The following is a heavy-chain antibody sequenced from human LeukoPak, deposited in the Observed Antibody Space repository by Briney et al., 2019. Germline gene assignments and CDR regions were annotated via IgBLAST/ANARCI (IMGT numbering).Heavy chain of an antibody. J-gene: IGHJ6*02. V-gene: IGHV4-34*01. CDR2: ISHSGSS. Sequence: SETLSLTCAVYGGPFRGFFWSWIRQAPGKGLEWIGEISHSGSSNYNPSLKSRVTISVDTSKNQFSLKLSSVTAADTAVYYCARGVVVPAAMWGYYYYYGMDVWGQGTTVTVSS. CDR1: GGPFRGFF. CDR3: ARGVVVPAAMWGYYYYYGMDV. D-gene: IGHD2-2*01.